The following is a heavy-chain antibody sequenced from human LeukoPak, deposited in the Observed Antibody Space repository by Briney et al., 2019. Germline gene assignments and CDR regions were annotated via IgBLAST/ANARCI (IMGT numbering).Heavy chain of an antibody. D-gene: IGHD3-16*02. CDR3: ARGRGSYRCRGYF. V-gene: IGHV3-74*01. Sequence: PGGSLRLSCAASGFTFSSYGMHWVRQAPGKGLAWVSRINSDGSSTSYADSVKCRFTISRDNSKNTLYLKLNRLRAADTAVYYCARGRGSYRCRGYFWGQGTLVTFFS. CDR1: GFTFSSYG. CDR2: INSDGSST. J-gene: IGHJ4*02.